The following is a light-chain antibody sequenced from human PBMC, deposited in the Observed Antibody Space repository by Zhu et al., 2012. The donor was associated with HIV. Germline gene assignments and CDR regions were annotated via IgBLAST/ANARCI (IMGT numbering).Light chain of an antibody. J-gene: IGKJ1*01. CDR1: QSVSSH. CDR2: GAS. CDR3: HQYDNSWT. Sequence: EVVLTQFPATLSLSPGERATLSCRASQSVSSHLAWYQQKAGQAPRLLIYGASTRATGIPARFTASGSGTDFTLTISRLEAEDFAVYYCHQYDNSWTFGQGTKVEIK. V-gene: IGKV3-11*01.